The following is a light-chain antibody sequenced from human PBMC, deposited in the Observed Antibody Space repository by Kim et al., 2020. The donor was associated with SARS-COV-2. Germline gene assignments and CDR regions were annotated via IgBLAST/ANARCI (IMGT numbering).Light chain of an antibody. V-gene: IGKV1-16*02. J-gene: IGKJ2*01. CDR2: DAS. CDR1: QGINHY. Sequence: DIQMTQSPSSLSASVGDRVTITCRASQGINHYLAWFQKKAGEAPKSLIYDASSLHSGVPSKFSGSGSGTDFTLTISSLQPEDFATYYCQQYATYPYTFGQGTKLEI. CDR3: QQYATYPYT.